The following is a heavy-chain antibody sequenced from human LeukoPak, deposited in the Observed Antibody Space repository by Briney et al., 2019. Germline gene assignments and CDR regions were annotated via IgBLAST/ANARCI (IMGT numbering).Heavy chain of an antibody. CDR1: GFTFSDYY. J-gene: IGHJ6*03. CDR2: ISSSGSTI. D-gene: IGHD2-15*01. CDR3: ARELLPYYYYYMDV. Sequence: PGGSLRLSCAASGFTFSDYYMSWIRQAPGKGLEWVSYISSSGSTIYYADSVKGRFTISRDNAKNSLYLQMNSLRAEDTAVYYCARELLPYYYYYMDVWGKGTTVTVSS. V-gene: IGHV3-11*01.